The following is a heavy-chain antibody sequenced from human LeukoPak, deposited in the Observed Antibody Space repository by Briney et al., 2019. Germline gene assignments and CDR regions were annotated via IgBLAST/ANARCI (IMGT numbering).Heavy chain of an antibody. V-gene: IGHV3-23*01. Sequence: GGSLRLSCAASGSTFSSYAMSWVRQAPGKGLEWVSAISGSGGSTYYADSVKGRFTISRDNSKNTLYLQMNSLRAEDTAVYYCAKDTGSGYYTYYFDYWGQGTLVTVSS. CDR3: AKDTGSGYYTYYFDY. CDR2: ISGSGGST. J-gene: IGHJ4*02. D-gene: IGHD3-22*01. CDR1: GSTFSSYA.